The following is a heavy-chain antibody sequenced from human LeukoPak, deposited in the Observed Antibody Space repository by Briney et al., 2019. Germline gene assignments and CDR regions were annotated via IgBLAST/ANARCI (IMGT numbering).Heavy chain of an antibody. CDR3: AITSAYKGVGALDY. Sequence: SETLSLTCTVSGXSISGYYWSWIRQPAGKGLEWIGRIYSSGSTNYNPSLKSRVTMSVDTSKNQFSLKVSSVTAADTAVYYCAITSAYKGVGALDYWGQGILVTVSS. CDR2: IYSSGST. J-gene: IGHJ4*02. V-gene: IGHV4-4*07. D-gene: IGHD1-26*01. CDR1: GXSISGYY.